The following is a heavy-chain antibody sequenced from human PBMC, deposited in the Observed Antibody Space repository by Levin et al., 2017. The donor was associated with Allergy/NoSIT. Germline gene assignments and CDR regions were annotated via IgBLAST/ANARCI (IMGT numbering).Heavy chain of an antibody. Sequence: SETLSLTCTVSGGSISRCNFHWGWIRQSPGKGLEWFGSIYYTGTTYYNPSLRSRVTISVDTSKNQVSLTLSSVTAADSAVYYCVGQRYLAVRIRGPDFWGQGTLVTVTS. CDR1: GGSISRCNFH. CDR2: IYYTGTT. V-gene: IGHV4-39*01. CDR3: VGQRYLAVRIRGPDF. D-gene: IGHD3-9*01. J-gene: IGHJ4*02.